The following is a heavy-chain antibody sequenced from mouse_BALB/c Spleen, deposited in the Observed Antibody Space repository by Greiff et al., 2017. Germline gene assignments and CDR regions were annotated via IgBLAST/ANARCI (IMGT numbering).Heavy chain of an antibody. CDR2: ISYSGST. V-gene: IGHV3-2*02. CDR3: ARRVYGYAMDY. Sequence: EVQLQQSGPGLVKPSQSLSLTCTVTGYSITSDYAWNWIRQFPGNKLEWMGYISYSGSTSYNPSLKSRISITRDTSKNQFFLQLNSVTTEDTATYYCARRVYGYAMDYWGQGTSVTVSA. J-gene: IGHJ4*01. D-gene: IGHD1-1*01. CDR1: GYSITSDYA.